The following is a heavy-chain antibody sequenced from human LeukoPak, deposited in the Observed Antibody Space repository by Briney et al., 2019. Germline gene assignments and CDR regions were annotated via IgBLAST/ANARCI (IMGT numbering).Heavy chain of an antibody. D-gene: IGHD2-2*02. CDR1: GYTFTGYY. J-gene: IGHJ6*02. CDR3: ARDLNCSSTSCYTTADYYYYYGMDV. Sequence: ASVKVSCKASGYTFTGYYMHWVRQAPGQGLEWMGCINPNSCCTNYPQKFQGRVTMTRDTSISTAYMELSRLRSDDTAVYYCARDLNCSSTSCYTTADYYYYYGMDVWGQGTTVTVSS. CDR2: INPNSCCT. V-gene: IGHV1-2*02.